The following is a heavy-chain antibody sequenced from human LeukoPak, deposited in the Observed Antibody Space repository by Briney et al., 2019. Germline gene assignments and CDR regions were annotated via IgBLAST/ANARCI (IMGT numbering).Heavy chain of an antibody. Sequence: GRSLRLSCAASGFTFSGYTIHWVRQAPGKGLEWVAAISYDGSNKFYADSVKGRFTISRDNSNNTLYLQMNSLRAEDTAVYYCARVGRGYSFKVYYFDYWGQGTLVTVSS. CDR3: ARVGRGYSFKVYYFDY. CDR2: ISYDGSNK. CDR1: GFTFSGYT. V-gene: IGHV3-30*04. D-gene: IGHD5-18*01. J-gene: IGHJ4*02.